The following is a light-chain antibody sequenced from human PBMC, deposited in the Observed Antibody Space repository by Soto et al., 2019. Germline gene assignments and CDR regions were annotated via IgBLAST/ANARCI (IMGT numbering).Light chain of an antibody. CDR2: DAS. Sequence: AIQMTQSPSSLSASVGDRVTITCRASQGIRNDLGWYQQKPGKAPKLLIYDASSLESGVPSRFSGSGSGTEFTLTISSLQPDDFATYYCQQYNSYWTFGQGTKVE. CDR3: QQYNSYWT. V-gene: IGKV1-13*02. J-gene: IGKJ1*01. CDR1: QGIRND.